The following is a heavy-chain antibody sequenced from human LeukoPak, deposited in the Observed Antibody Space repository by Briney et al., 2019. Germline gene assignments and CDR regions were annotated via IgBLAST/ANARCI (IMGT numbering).Heavy chain of an antibody. D-gene: IGHD4-17*01. CDR1: GGSISSGGYY. Sequence: SQTLSLTCTVSGGSISSGGYYWSWIRQHPGKGLEWIGYIYYSGSTYYNPSLKSRVTISVDTSKNQFSLKLSSVTAADTAVYYCARDRGGVTRPPYYYYGMDVWGKGTTVTVSS. CDR2: IYYSGST. J-gene: IGHJ6*04. V-gene: IGHV4-31*03. CDR3: ARDRGGVTRPPYYYYGMDV.